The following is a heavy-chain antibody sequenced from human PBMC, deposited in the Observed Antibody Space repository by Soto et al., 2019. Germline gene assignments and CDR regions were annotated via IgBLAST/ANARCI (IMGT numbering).Heavy chain of an antibody. CDR3: AKNGQPPYYYYGLDV. CDR2: ISGYNGDT. J-gene: IGHJ6*02. Sequence: QGQLVQSEAEVEKPGASVKVSCKASGYPFTTYGISWVRQAPGQGLEWMGWISGYNGDTNYAQKFQGRVTMTIDTSTGTAYMEVRSLTSDDTAVYYCAKNGQPPYYYYGLDVWGQGTKVTVSS. D-gene: IGHD2-8*01. V-gene: IGHV1-18*01. CDR1: GYPFTTYG.